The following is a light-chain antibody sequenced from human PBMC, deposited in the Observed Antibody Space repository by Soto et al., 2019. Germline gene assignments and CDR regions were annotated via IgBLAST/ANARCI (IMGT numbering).Light chain of an antibody. CDR1: STNIGSNY. CDR2: RNN. CDR3: AAWDDSLSGVV. Sequence: QSVLTQPPSASGTPGQRVTISCSGSSTNIGSNYVYWYQQLPGTAPKLLIYRNNQRPSGVPDRFSDSKSGTSASLAISGLRSEDEAGYYCAAWDDSLSGVVFGGGTKVTVL. V-gene: IGLV1-47*01. J-gene: IGLJ2*01.